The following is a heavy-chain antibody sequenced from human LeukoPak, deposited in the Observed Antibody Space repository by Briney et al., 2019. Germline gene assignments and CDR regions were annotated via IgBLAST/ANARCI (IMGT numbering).Heavy chain of an antibody. CDR2: ISYDGSNK. J-gene: IGHJ4*02. V-gene: IGHV3-30*04. D-gene: IGHD7-27*01. Sequence: PGGSLRLSCAASGFTFSSYAMRWVRQAPGKGLEWVAVISYDGSNKYYADSVKGRFTISRDNSKNTLYLQMNSLRADDTAVYYCAKDATPMNSIWGYFGKWGQGTLVTVSS. CDR3: AKDATPMNSIWGYFGK. CDR1: GFTFSSYA.